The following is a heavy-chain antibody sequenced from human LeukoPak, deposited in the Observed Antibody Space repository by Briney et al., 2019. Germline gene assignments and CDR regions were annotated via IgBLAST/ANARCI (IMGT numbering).Heavy chain of an antibody. Sequence: GGSLRLSCAASGFTFSSHWMTWIRQAPGKGLEWVASIKKDVGEKFYVDSVKGRFTISRDNAKNSLYLHINSLRAEDTAVYYCACPYDSSGYSSAGFDYWGQGTLVTVSS. D-gene: IGHD3-22*01. CDR1: GFTFSSHW. CDR3: ACPYDSSGYSSAGFDY. CDR2: IKKDVGEK. V-gene: IGHV3-7*03. J-gene: IGHJ4*02.